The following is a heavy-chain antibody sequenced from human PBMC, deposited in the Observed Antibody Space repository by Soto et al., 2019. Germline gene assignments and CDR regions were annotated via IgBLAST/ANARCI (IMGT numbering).Heavy chain of an antibody. CDR2: ISYDGSNK. CDR1: GFTFSSYA. V-gene: IGHV3-30-3*01. CDR3: XXXXXXXXXDY. J-gene: IGHJ4*02. Sequence: QVQLVESGGGVVQPGRSLRLSCAASGFTFSSYAMHWVRQAPGKGLEWVAVISYDGSNKYYADSVKGRFTISRDNSKNTLDLQMNSLRAEDXXXXXXXXXXXXXXXDYWGQGTLVTVSS.